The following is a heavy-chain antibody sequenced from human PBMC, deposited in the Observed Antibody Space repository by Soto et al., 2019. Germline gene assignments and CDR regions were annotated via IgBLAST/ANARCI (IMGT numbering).Heavy chain of an antibody. CDR3: SNGWGSFDY. CDR2: ISNDGSNQ. D-gene: IGHD2-21*01. CDR1: GFTFSSYG. V-gene: IGHV3-30*18. J-gene: IGHJ4*02. Sequence: QVQLVESGGGVVQPGRSLRLSCGASGFTFSSYGMHWVRQAPGKGLEWVAVISNDGSNQHYADSVQGRFTISRDNSKNTLYLQMNSLRAEDTAVYHCSNGWGSFDYWGQGTLVIVSS.